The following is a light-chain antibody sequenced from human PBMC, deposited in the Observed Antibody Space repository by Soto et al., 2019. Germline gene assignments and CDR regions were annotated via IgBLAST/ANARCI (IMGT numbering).Light chain of an antibody. CDR2: EAS. CDR3: QQYSSYPWT. V-gene: IGKV1-5*03. CDR1: QSISSW. J-gene: IGKJ1*01. Sequence: DVQMTQSPSTLSASVGDRVTITCRASQSISSWLAWYQQEPGNAPQLLIFEASTFKGGVPSRLRGSGYGTEFALPISSLQPDDFASYYCQQYSSYPWTFGHGTTVEI.